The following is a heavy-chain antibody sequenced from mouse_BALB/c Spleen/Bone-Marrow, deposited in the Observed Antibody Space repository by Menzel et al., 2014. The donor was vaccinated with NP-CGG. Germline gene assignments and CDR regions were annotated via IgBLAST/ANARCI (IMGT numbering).Heavy chain of an antibody. CDR2: IYPGDGDT. D-gene: IGHD2-1*01. CDR1: GYAFSSHW. J-gene: IGHJ4*01. CDR3: ARGDGNYPFYAMGY. V-gene: IGHV1-80*01. Sequence: QVQLQQSGAELVRPGSSAKISCKASGYAFSSHWMNWVKQRPGQGLEWIGQIYPGDGDTNYNGKFKGKATLTADKSSSTAYMQLSSLTSEDSAVYFCARGDGNYPFYAMGYWGQGTSVP.